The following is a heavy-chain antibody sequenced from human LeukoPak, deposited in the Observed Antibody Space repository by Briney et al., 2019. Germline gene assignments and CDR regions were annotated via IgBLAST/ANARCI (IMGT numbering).Heavy chain of an antibody. CDR1: GYTFSGYY. Sequence: ASVKVSCKASGYTFSGYYMHWVRQAPGQGLEWMGWINPNSGGTNYAQKFQGRVTMTRDTSISTAYMELSRLRSDDTAVYYCARGGYYYDSSGYYYTDYWGQGTLVTVSS. CDR3: ARGGYYYDSSGYYYTDY. J-gene: IGHJ4*02. D-gene: IGHD3-22*01. CDR2: INPNSGGT. V-gene: IGHV1-2*02.